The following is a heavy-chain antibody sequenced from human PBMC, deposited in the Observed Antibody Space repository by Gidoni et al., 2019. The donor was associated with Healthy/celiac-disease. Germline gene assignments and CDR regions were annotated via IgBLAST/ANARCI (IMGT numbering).Heavy chain of an antibody. D-gene: IGHD3-9*01. CDR3: ARDRPYYDILTGYYTVSYYFDY. Sequence: QVQLVESGGGVVQPGRSLRLSCAASGFTFSSYGMHWVRQAPGKGLEWVAVIWYDGSNKYYADSVKGRVTISRDNSKKTLYLQMNSLRAEDTAVYYCARDRPYYDILTGYYTVSYYFDYWGQGTLVTVSS. V-gene: IGHV3-33*01. CDR2: IWYDGSNK. CDR1: GFTFSSYG. J-gene: IGHJ4*02.